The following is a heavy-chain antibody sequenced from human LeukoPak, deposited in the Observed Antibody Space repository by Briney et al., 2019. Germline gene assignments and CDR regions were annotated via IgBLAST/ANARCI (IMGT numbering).Heavy chain of an antibody. V-gene: IGHV3-72*01. Sequence: GGSLRLSCAASRFTFSDHYMDWVRQAPGKGLEWVGRIRNKANSYTTEYAASVKGRFTISRDDSKNSLYLQMNSLKTEDTAVYYCAREGDDYGFFDYWGQGTLVTVSS. CDR3: AREGDDYGFFDY. CDR2: IRNKANSYTT. CDR1: RFTFSDHY. D-gene: IGHD4-17*01. J-gene: IGHJ4*02.